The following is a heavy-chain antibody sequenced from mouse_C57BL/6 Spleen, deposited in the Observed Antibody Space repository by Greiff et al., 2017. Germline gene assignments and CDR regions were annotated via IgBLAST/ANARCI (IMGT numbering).Heavy chain of an antibody. CDR1: GYTFTNYW. D-gene: IGHD1-1*01. V-gene: IGHV1-63*01. CDR3: ARNYGSSYFDY. J-gene: IGHJ2*01. Sequence: QVQLQQPGAELVRPGTSVKMSCKASGYTFTNYWIGWAKQRPGQGLEWIGDIYPGGGYTNYNEKFKGKATLTADKSSSTAYMQFSSLTSEDSAIYYCARNYGSSYFDYWGQGTTLTVSS. CDR2: IYPGGGYT.